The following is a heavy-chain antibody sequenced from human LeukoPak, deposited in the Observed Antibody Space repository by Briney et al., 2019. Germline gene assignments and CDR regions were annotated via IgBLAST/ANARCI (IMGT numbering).Heavy chain of an antibody. CDR3: ATLPLGSSSKGGYYFDY. D-gene: IGHD6-6*01. Sequence: GGSLRLSCAASGFTFSSYAMSWVRQAPGKGLEWVSAISGSGGSTYYADSVKGRFTISRANSKNTLYLQMNSLRAEDTAVYYCATLPLGSSSKGGYYFDYWGQGTLVIVSS. J-gene: IGHJ4*02. CDR2: ISGSGGST. V-gene: IGHV3-23*01. CDR1: GFTFSSYA.